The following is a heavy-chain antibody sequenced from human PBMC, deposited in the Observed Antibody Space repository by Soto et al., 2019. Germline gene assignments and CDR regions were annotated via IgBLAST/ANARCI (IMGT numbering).Heavy chain of an antibody. V-gene: IGHV2-5*02. CDR1: GFSLNTNGMG. D-gene: IGHD1-7*01. CDR2: IYWDEDK. CDR3: AGWNYEAGLDV. J-gene: IGHJ6*02. Sequence: QITLKESGPTLVRPTQTLTLTCSFSGFSLNTNGMGVGWIRQPPGKALEWLAFIYWDEDKSYSPSLKTRLTVTTDTYNNEVVLTLSNLDPVDTGTYCGAGWNYEAGLDVGGQGTTVTVSS.